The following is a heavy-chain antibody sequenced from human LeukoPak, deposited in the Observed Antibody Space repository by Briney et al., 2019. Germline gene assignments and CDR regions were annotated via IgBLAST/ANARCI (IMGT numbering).Heavy chain of an antibody. Sequence: PGGSLRLSCAASGFTFSNSWMSWVRQAPGKGLEWVGRIKSKTDGGKTDYAGPVKGRFTISRDDSKNTLYLQMNSLKTEDTAVHYCTTDFRDYYGSASSTYWGLGTLVTVSS. CDR3: TTDFRDYYGSASSTY. CDR2: IKSKTDGGKT. D-gene: IGHD3-10*01. J-gene: IGHJ4*02. V-gene: IGHV3-15*01. CDR1: GFTFSNSW.